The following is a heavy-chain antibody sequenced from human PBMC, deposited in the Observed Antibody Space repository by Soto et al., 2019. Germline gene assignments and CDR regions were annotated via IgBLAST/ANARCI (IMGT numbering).Heavy chain of an antibody. CDR1: GYTFTSYA. J-gene: IGHJ5*02. D-gene: IGHD3-3*01. CDR2: ISGYNGNT. CDR3: ARAHLTFYDFWSGYYNNWFDP. V-gene: IGHV1-18*01. Sequence: ASVKVSCKASGYTFTSYAISWVRQAPGQGLEWMGWISGYNGNTNYAQNFQGRVSMTTDTSTSTAYMELRSLRSDDTAVYYCARAHLTFYDFWSGYYNNWFDPWGQGTLVTVSS.